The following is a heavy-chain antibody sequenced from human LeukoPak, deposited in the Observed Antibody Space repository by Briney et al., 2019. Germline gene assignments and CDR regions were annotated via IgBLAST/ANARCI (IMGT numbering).Heavy chain of an antibody. CDR3: ARRDTTGWYHHFDY. V-gene: IGHV3-53*01. Sequence: GGSLRLSCAASGFTVSDNSMGWVRQAPGKGLEWVSILYNGGGANHADSFRGRFTISRDNSRNTLFLQMNSLRVEDTAVYYCARRDTTGWYHHFDYWGPGTLVTVSS. CDR2: LYNGGGA. CDR1: GFTVSDNS. D-gene: IGHD6-19*01. J-gene: IGHJ4*02.